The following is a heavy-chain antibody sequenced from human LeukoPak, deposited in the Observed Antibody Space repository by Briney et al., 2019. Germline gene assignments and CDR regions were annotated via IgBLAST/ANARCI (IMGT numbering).Heavy chain of an antibody. D-gene: IGHD3-22*01. CDR1: GFTCSSYA. V-gene: IGHV3-23*01. CDR3: AKHRRYYDSSGYYSSYYFDY. J-gene: IGHJ4*02. CDR2: ISGSGGST. Sequence: PGASLRLSCAASGFTCSSYAMSWVRQAPGKGLEWVSAISGSGGSTYYADSVKGRFTISRDNSKNTLYLQMNSLRAEDTAVYYCAKHRRYYDSSGYYSSYYFDYWGQGTLVTVSS.